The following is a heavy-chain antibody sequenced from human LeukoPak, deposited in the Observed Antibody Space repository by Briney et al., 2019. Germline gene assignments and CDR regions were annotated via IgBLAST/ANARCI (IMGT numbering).Heavy chain of an antibody. J-gene: IGHJ4*02. CDR3: ARTPGIAVDYFDY. D-gene: IGHD6-19*01. V-gene: IGHV1-69*13. CDR2: IIPILGTA. CDR1: GGTFSSYA. Sequence: SVKVSCKASGGTFSSYAISWVRQAPGQGLEWMGGIIPILGTANYAQKFQGRVTITADESTSTAYMELSSLRSEDTAVYYCARTPGIAVDYFDYWGQGTLVTVSS.